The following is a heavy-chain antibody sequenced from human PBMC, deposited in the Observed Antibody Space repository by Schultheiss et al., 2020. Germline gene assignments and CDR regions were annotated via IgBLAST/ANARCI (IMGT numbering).Heavy chain of an antibody. CDR2: ISGSGGST. D-gene: IGHD6-13*01. V-gene: IGHV3-23*01. CDR3: ARGIAAAQYYFDY. CDR1: GFTFSSYA. Sequence: GGSLRLSCAASGFTFSSYAMSWVRQAPGKGLEWVSAISGSGGSTYYADSVKGRFTISRDNSKNTLYLQMNSLRAEDTAVYYCARGIAAAQYYFDYWGQGTLVTVSS. J-gene: IGHJ4*02.